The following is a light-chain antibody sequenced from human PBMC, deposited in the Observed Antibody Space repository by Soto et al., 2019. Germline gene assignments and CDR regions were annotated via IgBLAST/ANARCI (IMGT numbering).Light chain of an antibody. CDR2: DVS. CDR1: SSDVGGHNF. CDR3: SSYASSCTVV. J-gene: IGLJ3*02. Sequence: QSVLTQPASVSGSPGQSITISCTGTSSDVGGHNFVSWYQQHPGKAPKLIIYDVSSRPSGVSNRFSGSKSGNTASLTISGLQAEDEGDYYCSSYASSCTVVFGAGTKLTVL. V-gene: IGLV2-14*03.